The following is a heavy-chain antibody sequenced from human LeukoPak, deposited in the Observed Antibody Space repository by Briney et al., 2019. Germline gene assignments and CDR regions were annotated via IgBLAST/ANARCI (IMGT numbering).Heavy chain of an antibody. CDR3: ARDLFSGRLNWFDR. Sequence: SETLSLTCTVSGGSICSYYWSWIRQPAGKGLEWIGRIYTSGSTNYNPSLKGRVTMSVDTSKNQFSLKLSSVTAADTAVYYCARDLFSGRLNWFDRWGQGTLVTVSS. CDR1: GGSICSYY. CDR2: IYTSGST. V-gene: IGHV4-4*07. J-gene: IGHJ5*02. D-gene: IGHD2-21*01.